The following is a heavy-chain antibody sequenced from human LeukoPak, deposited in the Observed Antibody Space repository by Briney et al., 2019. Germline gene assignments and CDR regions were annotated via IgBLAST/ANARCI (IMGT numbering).Heavy chain of an antibody. CDR2: FDPEDGET. J-gene: IGHJ4*02. CDR3: AAELGFMDTAMV. Sequence: ASVKVPCKVSGYTLTELSMHWVRQAPGKGLEWMGGFDPEDGETIYAQKFQGRVTMTEDTSTDTAYMELSSLRSEDTAVYYCAAELGFMDTAMVWGQGTLVTVSS. D-gene: IGHD5-18*01. V-gene: IGHV1-24*01. CDR1: GYTLTELS.